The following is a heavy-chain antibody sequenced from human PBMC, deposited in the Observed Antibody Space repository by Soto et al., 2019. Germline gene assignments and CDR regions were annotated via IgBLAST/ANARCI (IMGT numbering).Heavy chain of an antibody. V-gene: IGHV4-30-4*01. CDR2: IHNSGSP. J-gene: IGHJ1*01. D-gene: IGHD3-22*01. CDR3: ARDRVESGYPEYFQH. Sequence: PSETQPLDCSVSGASIYNGGYFWSWIRQSPGKGLEWIGHIHNSGSPYNNPSLKSRVTISADTSMNSLRAEDTAVYYCARDRVESGYPEYFQHWGQGTLVTVSS. CDR1: GASIYNGGYF.